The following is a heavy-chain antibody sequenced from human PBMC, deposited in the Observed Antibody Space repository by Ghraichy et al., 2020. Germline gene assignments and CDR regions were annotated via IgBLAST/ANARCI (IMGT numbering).Heavy chain of an antibody. CDR1: GGSISSYY. CDR2: IYYSGST. J-gene: IGHJ6*02. V-gene: IGHV4-59*08. Sequence: SQTLSLTCTVSGGSISSYYWSWIRQPPGKGLEWIGYIYYSGSTNYNPSLKSRVTISVDTSKNQFSLKLSSVTAADTAVYYCARHGRAPVHYDSSGYYRHYYGMDVWGQGTTVTVSS. CDR3: ARHGRAPVHYDSSGYYRHYYGMDV. D-gene: IGHD3-22*01.